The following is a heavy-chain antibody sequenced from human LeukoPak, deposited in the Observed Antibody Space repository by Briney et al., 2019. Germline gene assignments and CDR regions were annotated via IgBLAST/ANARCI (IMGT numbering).Heavy chain of an antibody. CDR3: SEGYFEPFDH. CDR2: LSYTGKT. V-gene: IGHV4-59*02. Sequence: SETLSLTCVVSGASVSTSHWNWLRRLPGKGLEWIGCLSYTGKTDYNPSLTNRVTISFDTSENQVSLKLTSVTAADTAVYYCSEGYFEPFDHWGQGTLVTVSS. CDR1: GASVSTSH. D-gene: IGHD2/OR15-2a*01. J-gene: IGHJ4*02.